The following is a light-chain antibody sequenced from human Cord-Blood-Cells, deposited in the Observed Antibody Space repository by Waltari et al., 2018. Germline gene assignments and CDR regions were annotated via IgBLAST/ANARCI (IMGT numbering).Light chain of an antibody. CDR2: GAS. CDR3: QQYGSSPPSYS. Sequence: EIVLTQSPGTLFLSPGERATPSCRASQSVSSSYLAWYQQKPAQAPRLLIYGASSRATGIPDRFSGSGSGTDFTLTISRLDPEDFAVYYWQQYGSSPPSYSFGQGTKLEIK. CDR1: QSVSSSY. V-gene: IGKV3-20*01. J-gene: IGKJ2*03.